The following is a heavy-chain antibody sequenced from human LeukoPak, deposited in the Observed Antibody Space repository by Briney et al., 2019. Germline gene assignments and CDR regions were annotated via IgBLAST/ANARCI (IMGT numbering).Heavy chain of an antibody. V-gene: IGHV1-69*05. D-gene: IGHD3-22*01. Sequence: ASVKVSCKASGGTFSSYAIIWVRQAPGQGLEWMGGIIPIFGTANYAQKFQGRVTITTDESTSTAYMELSSLRSEDTAVYYCARDPWCYYDSSGYYPNWFDPWGQGTLVSVSS. CDR2: IIPIFGTA. J-gene: IGHJ5*02. CDR3: ARDPWCYYDSSGYYPNWFDP. CDR1: GGTFSSYA.